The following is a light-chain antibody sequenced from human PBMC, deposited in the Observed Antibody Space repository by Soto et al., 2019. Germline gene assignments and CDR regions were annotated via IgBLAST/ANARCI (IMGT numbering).Light chain of an antibody. CDR2: DVT. Sequence: QSVLTQPASVSGSPRQSITISCTGTSSDVGGYNYVSWYQQHPGKAPKLMIYDVTNRPSGVSDRFSGSKSGNTASLTISGLQAEDEADYYCSSYTSRSTVVFGGGTKLTVL. CDR1: SSDVGGYNY. V-gene: IGLV2-14*01. J-gene: IGLJ2*01. CDR3: SSYTSRSTVV.